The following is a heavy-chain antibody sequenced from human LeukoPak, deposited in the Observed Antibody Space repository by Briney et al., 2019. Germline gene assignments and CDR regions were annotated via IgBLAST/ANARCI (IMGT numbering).Heavy chain of an antibody. CDR2: IYHTGNT. CDR1: SGSISSGAYS. CDR3: AREVRATVTTVPGSAFDI. V-gene: IGHV4-30-2*01. J-gene: IGHJ3*02. Sequence: PSETLSLICAVSSGSISSGAYSWSWIRQPPGKGLGWFGYIYHTGNTYYNPSLRSRVTISVDRSKNQFSLKLNSVTAADTAVYYCAREVRATVTTVPGSAFDIWGQGTMVTVSS. D-gene: IGHD4-17*01.